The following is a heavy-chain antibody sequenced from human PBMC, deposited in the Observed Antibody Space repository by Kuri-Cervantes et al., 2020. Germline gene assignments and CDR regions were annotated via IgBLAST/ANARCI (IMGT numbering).Heavy chain of an antibody. D-gene: IGHD2-8*01. Sequence: SVKVSCKASGYTFTGYYIHWVRQAPGQGLEWMGGIIPIFGTANYAQKFQGRVTITTDESTSTAYMELSSLRSEDTAVYYCARGLGNGVESAFDIWGQGTMVTVSS. CDR2: IIPIFGTA. CDR3: ARGLGNGVESAFDI. CDR1: GYTFTGYY. J-gene: IGHJ3*02. V-gene: IGHV1-69*05.